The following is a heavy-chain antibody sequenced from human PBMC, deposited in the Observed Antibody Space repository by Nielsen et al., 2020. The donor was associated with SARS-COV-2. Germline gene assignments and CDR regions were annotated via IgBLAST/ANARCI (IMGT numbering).Heavy chain of an antibody. V-gene: IGHV3-30-3*01. J-gene: IGHJ4*02. CDR3: ARGNGWGSYFDY. CDR2: ISYDGSEK. CDR1: GFTFSSYG. D-gene: IGHD7-27*01. Sequence: GGSLRLSCAASGFTFSSYGMHWVRQAPGKGLEWVAVISYDGSEKYYADSVKGRSTISRDNSKNTLYLQINSLRAEDTAVYYCARGNGWGSYFDYWGQGTLVTVSS.